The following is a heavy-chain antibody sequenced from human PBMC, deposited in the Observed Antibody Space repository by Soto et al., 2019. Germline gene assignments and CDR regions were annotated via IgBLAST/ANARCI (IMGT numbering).Heavy chain of an antibody. CDR3: ARDQTDSGGYYEY. CDR2: IWNDGSNE. V-gene: IGHV3-33*01. J-gene: IGHJ4*02. D-gene: IGHD3-22*01. Sequence: QAGGSLRLSCKASGFSFSSYGMHWIRQAPGKGLEWLAIIWNDGSNEYYADSVKGRFTISRDNSKNTLYLQLNNLRAEDTAVYFCARDQTDSGGYYEYWGQGTLVTVSS. CDR1: GFSFSSYG.